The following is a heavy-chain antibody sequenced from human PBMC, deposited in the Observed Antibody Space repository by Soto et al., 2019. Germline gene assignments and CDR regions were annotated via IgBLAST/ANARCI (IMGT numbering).Heavy chain of an antibody. D-gene: IGHD6-6*01. Sequence: SETLSLTCTVSGGSISDFYWSWIRQPPGKGLEWIGYIYHSGSTNYNPSLKSRVTISVDTSKNQFSLNLRSMSPADTAVYYCARVGGLAARTFDYWGPGTLVTVSS. CDR1: GGSISDFY. CDR3: ARVGGLAARTFDY. V-gene: IGHV4-59*01. CDR2: IYHSGST. J-gene: IGHJ4*02.